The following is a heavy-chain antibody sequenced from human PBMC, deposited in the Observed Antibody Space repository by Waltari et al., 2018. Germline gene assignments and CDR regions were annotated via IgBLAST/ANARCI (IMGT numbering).Heavy chain of an antibody. CDR3: ARSHYYDTLGYYDY. Sequence: QVQLVQSGSELKRPGASVKVSCKASGYTFVTYALHWVRQAPGQGLECRGWAHTNTGKPTYAQGFTGRFVFSMDTSVSTAYLQINSLDAEDTAVYYCARSHYYDTLGYYDYWGQGTLVTVSS. CDR2: AHTNTGKP. J-gene: IGHJ4*02. V-gene: IGHV7-4-1*02. CDR1: GYTFVTYA. D-gene: IGHD3-22*01.